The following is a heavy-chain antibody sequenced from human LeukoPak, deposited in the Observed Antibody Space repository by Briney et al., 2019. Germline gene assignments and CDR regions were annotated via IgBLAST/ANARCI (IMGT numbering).Heavy chain of an antibody. D-gene: IGHD3-22*01. J-gene: IGHJ4*02. CDR3: ARDRQYYDSSGYPSFFDY. V-gene: IGHV3-21*01. Sequence: GGSLRLSCAASAFTISSYSMNWVRQAPGKGLEWVSSISSSSSYIYYADSVKGRFTISRDNAKNSLYLQMNSLRAEDTAVYYCARDRQYYDSSGYPSFFDYWGQGTLVTVSS. CDR1: AFTISSYS. CDR2: ISSSSSYI.